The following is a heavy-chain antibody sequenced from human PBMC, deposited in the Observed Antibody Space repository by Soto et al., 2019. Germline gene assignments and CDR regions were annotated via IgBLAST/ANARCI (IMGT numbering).Heavy chain of an antibody. V-gene: IGHV2-5*02. D-gene: IGHD3-3*01. Sequence: QITLKESGPTVVKPTETLTLTCTLSGFSLTTSGVGVGWVRQSPGKAPKWLALIYWDDDKRYSTSLKSRLTITKDTSKNQVLLTMANVDPADTATYYCAHRVLRTVFGLVTTTAIYFDFWGQGTPVVVSS. CDR3: AHRVLRTVFGLVTTTAIYFDF. CDR2: IYWDDDK. CDR1: GFSLTTSGVG. J-gene: IGHJ4*02.